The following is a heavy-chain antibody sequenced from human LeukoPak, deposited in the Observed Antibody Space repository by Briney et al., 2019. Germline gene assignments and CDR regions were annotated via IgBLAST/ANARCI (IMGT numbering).Heavy chain of an antibody. D-gene: IGHD2-8*01. V-gene: IGHV3-15*01. CDR2: IKGKSDGGAA. Sequence: PGGSLRLSCAASGFTVTNAWMSWVRQPPGKGLEWVGRIKGKSDGGAADYAAPVKGRFTISRDDSKNALYVQMNSLKTEDTAVYYCTTEQWGAMSTQFTASGQGCLVTVST. CDR3: TTEQWGAMSTQFTA. CDR1: GFTVTNAW. J-gene: IGHJ5*02.